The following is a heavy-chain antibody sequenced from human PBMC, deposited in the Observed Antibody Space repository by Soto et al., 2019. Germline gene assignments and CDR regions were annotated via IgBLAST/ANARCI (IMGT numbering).Heavy chain of an antibody. J-gene: IGHJ4*02. V-gene: IGHV4-31*03. CDR2: IYYSGST. CDR1: GGSISSGGYY. CDR3: AREVDATSFDY. D-gene: IGHD2-15*01. Sequence: QLQLQESGPGLVKPSQTLSLTCTVSGGSISSGGYYWSWIRQHPGKGLEWIGHIYYSGSTYYNPSLKSRVTISVDTSKNEFSVKLSSVTAADTAVYYCAREVDATSFDYWGQGTLVTVSS.